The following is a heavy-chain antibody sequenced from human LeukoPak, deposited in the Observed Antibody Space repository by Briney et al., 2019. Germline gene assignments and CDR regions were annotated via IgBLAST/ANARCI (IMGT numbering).Heavy chain of an antibody. CDR2: ISSSSSTI. V-gene: IGHV3-48*04. CDR3: ARLRGLYDFWSGYYFDY. J-gene: IGHJ4*02. CDR1: GFTFSSYS. Sequence: PGGSLRLSCAASGFTFSSYSMNWVRQAPGKGLEWVSYISSSSSTIYYADSVKGRFTISRDNAKNSLCLQMNSLRAEDTAVYYCARLRGLYDFWSGYYFDYWGQGTLVTVSS. D-gene: IGHD3-3*01.